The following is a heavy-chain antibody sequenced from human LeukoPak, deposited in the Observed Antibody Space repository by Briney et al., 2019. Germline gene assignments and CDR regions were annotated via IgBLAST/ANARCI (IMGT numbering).Heavy chain of an antibody. V-gene: IGHV3-30*19. CDR3: ARGSKLGRRPFDY. CDR2: ISYDGSNK. CDR1: GFTFSSYG. Sequence: GGSLRLSCAASGFTFSSYGMHWVRQAPGKGLEWVAVISYDGSNKYYADSVKGRFTISRDNSKNTLYLQMNSLRAEDTAIYYCARGSKLGRRPFDYWGQGTLVTVSS. D-gene: IGHD1-1*01. J-gene: IGHJ4*02.